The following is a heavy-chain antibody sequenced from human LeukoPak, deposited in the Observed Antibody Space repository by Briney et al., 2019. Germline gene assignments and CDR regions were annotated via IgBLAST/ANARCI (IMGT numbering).Heavy chain of an antibody. CDR1: GFMLKIFE. J-gene: IGHJ6*02. D-gene: IGHD3-22*01. Sequence: PGGSLRLSCAASGFMLKIFEMNWVRQAPGKGLQWVSYISSGGSTIYYADSVKGRFTISRDNAKNSLYLQMTSLRGEDTAVYYCARRRESSASYFYDYYGLDVWGLGTTVTVSS. CDR3: ARRRESSASYFYDYYGLDV. CDR2: ISSGGSTI. V-gene: IGHV3-48*03.